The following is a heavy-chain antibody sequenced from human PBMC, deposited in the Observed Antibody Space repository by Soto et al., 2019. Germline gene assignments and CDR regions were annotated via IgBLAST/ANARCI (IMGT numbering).Heavy chain of an antibody. CDR3: ARAPRYFDWLLSDY. J-gene: IGHJ4*02. V-gene: IGHV1-18*01. Sequence: ASVKVSCKASGYTFTSYGISWVRQAPGQGLEWMGWISAYNGNTNYAQKLQGRVTMTTDTSTSTAYMELRSLRSDDTAVYYCARAPRYFDWLLSDYWGQGTLVTVSS. D-gene: IGHD3-9*01. CDR2: ISAYNGNT. CDR1: GYTFTSYG.